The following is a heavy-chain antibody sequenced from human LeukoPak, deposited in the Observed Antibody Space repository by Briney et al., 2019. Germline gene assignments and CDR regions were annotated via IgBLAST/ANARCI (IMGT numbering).Heavy chain of an antibody. CDR1: GYTFTSYY. Sequence: GASVKVSCKASGYTFTSYYMHWVRQAPGQGLEWMGIINPSAASTRYAQKFQGRVPMTRKTSRTTVYMAPSTRTSEATAVYHCGRGTVGMATITLDYSGQGT. CDR2: INPSAAST. D-gene: IGHD5-24*01. CDR3: GRGTVGMATITLDY. V-gene: IGHV1-46*01. J-gene: IGHJ4*02.